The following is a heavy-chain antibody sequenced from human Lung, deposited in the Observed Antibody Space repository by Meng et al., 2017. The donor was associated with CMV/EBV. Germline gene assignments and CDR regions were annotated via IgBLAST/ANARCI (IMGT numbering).Heavy chain of an antibody. CDR3: AKECSSSSLWYNYYVIDD. CDR1: GGTFSTYT. V-gene: IGHV1-69*13. J-gene: IGHJ6*02. Sequence: SVXVSXKASGGTFSTYTINWVRQAPGQGLEWMGGIIPIFGTTNYAQKFQGRVTITADDSTSTAYMKMSSLPSEDTAVYYCAKECSSSSLWYNYYVIDDWXQETTVTVSS. CDR2: IIPIFGTT. D-gene: IGHD6-6*01.